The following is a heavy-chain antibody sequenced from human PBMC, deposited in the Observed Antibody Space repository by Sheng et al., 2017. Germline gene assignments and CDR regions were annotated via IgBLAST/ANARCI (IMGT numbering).Heavy chain of an antibody. Sequence: QVQLVESGGGVVQPGRSQRLSCAASGFTFSTYGIHWVRQAPGKGLEWVTLIWYDGSNKYYADSVKGRFTVSRDNSQNTVYLQMNSLRAEDTAVYFCARDLWISDYKLFDSWARE. CDR2: IWYDGSNK. CDR1: GFTFSTYG. CDR3: ARDLWISDYKLFDS. J-gene: IGHJ4*02. V-gene: IGHV3-33*01. D-gene: IGHD3-16*01.